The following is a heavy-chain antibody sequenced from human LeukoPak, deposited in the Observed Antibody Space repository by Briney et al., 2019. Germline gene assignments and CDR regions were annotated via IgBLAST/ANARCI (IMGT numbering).Heavy chain of an antibody. V-gene: IGHV3-23*01. CDR3: AKEKVYSSSWYAGDDY. CDR1: GFTVSSNH. D-gene: IGHD6-13*01. Sequence: GGSLRLSCAASGFTVSSNHMSWVRQAPGKGLEWVSAISGSGGSTYYADSVKGRFTISRDNSKNTLYLQMNSLRAEDTAVYYCAKEKVYSSSWYAGDDYWGRGTLVTVSS. CDR2: ISGSGGST. J-gene: IGHJ4*02.